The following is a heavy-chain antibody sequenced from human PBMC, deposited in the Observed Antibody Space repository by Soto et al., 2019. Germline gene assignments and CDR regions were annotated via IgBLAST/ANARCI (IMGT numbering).Heavy chain of an antibody. CDR1: GFTFSSYA. CDR2: ISGSGGST. J-gene: IGHJ4*02. V-gene: IGHV3-23*01. CDR3: ARGRRSYDSSGSIGAPFDY. Sequence: EVQLLESGGGLVQPGGSLRLSCAASGFTFSSYAMSWVRQAPGKGLEWVSAISGSGGSTYYADSVKGRFTISRDNSKNTLYLQMNSLRAEDTAVYYCARGRRSYDSSGSIGAPFDYWGQGTLVTVSS. D-gene: IGHD3-22*01.